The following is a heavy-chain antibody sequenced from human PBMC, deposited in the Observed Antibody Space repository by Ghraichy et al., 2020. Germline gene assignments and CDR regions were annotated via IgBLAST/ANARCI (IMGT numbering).Heavy chain of an antibody. Sequence: SETLSLTCTVSGGSISSGGYYWSWIRQHPGKGLEWIGYIYYSGSTYYNPSLKSRVTISVDTFKNQFSLKLSSVTAADTAVYYCAREGRSYGGNSDVGYYYYGMDVWGQGTTVTVSS. V-gene: IGHV4-31*03. CDR3: AREGRSYGGNSDVGYYYYGMDV. CDR1: GGSISSGGYY. J-gene: IGHJ6*02. D-gene: IGHD4-23*01. CDR2: IYYSGST.